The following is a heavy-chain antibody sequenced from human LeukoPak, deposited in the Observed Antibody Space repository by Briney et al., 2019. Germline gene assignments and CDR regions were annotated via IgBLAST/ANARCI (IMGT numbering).Heavy chain of an antibody. D-gene: IGHD3-10*01. CDR1: GRSISSYY. J-gene: IGHJ6*02. CDR2: IYYSGST. CDR3: ARLGYYGSGSYGAIPYYYYYGMDV. V-gene: IGHV4-59*08. Sequence: SETLSLTCTVSGRSISSYYWSWIRQPPGKGLEWIGYIYYSGSTNYNPSLKSRVTISVATSKNQFSLKLSSVTAADTAVYYCARLGYYGSGSYGAIPYYYYYGMDVWGQGTTVTVSS.